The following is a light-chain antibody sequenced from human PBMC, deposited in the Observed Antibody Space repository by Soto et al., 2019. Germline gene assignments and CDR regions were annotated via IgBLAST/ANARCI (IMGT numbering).Light chain of an antibody. CDR3: QQYYTNSWS. J-gene: IGKJ1*01. CDR1: QSISSW. Sequence: DIQMTQSPSTLSASVGDRVTITCRASQSISSWLAWYQQKPGKAPKLLIYDVSSLESGVPSRFSGSGSGTEFTLTISSLQSEDVAVYYCQQYYTNSWSFGQGTKVDIK. V-gene: IGKV1-5*01. CDR2: DVS.